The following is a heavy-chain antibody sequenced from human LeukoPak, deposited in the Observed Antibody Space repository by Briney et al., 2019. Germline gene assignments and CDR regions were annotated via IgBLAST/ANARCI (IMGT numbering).Heavy chain of an antibody. Sequence: GGSLILSCSATRFTFDDYAMHSVRQPAGTGVDWVSGISWNSDSIGYADSVKGRFTSSRDNARNSLYLQMNSLRAEDTALYYCAKDTAEQKLVPRYFDYWGQGSLVSVSS. V-gene: IGHV3-9*01. D-gene: IGHD6-13*01. CDR2: ISWNSDSI. CDR3: AKDTAEQKLVPRYFDY. CDR1: RFTFDDYA. J-gene: IGHJ4*02.